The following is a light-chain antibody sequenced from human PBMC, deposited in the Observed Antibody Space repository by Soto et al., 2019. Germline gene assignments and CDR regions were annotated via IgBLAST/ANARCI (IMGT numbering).Light chain of an antibody. J-gene: IGKJ2*01. CDR3: QQYGTSYT. V-gene: IGKV3-20*01. CDR1: QSVSSSY. CDR2: GAS. Sequence: EIVLTQSPGTLSWSPGERATLSCRPCQSVSSSYLAWYQQKPAQAPRLLIYGASNRATGIPDRFSGSGSGTDFTHTISRLEPEDFAVYYCQQYGTSYTFGQGTKLAIK.